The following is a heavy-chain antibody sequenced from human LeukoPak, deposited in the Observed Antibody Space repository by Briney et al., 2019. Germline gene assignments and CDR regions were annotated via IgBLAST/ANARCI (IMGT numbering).Heavy chain of an antibody. V-gene: IGHV3-15*01. J-gene: IGHJ3*02. CDR2: IKSKTDGGTT. D-gene: IGHD5-18*01. CDR1: GGSISSYY. Sequence: ETLSLTCTVSGGSISSYYWSWIRQPPGKGLEWVGRIKSKTDGGTTDCAAPVKGRFTISRDDSENTLWLQMNSLKTEDTAVYYCTTAFDGYSYGSFAFDIWGQGTLVTVSS. CDR3: TTAFDGYSYGSFAFDI.